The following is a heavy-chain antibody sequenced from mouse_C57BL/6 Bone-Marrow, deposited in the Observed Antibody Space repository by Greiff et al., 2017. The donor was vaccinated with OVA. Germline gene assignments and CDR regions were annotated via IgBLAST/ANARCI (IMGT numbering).Heavy chain of an antibody. Sequence: VQLQQSGPELVKPGASVKISCKASGYSFTGYYMNWVKQSPEKSLEWIGEINPSTGGTTYNQKFKAKATLTVDKSSSTAYMQLKSLTSEDSAVYYCARGDGYPWFAYWGQGTLVTVSA. CDR3: ARGDGYPWFAY. CDR1: GYSFTGYY. D-gene: IGHD2-3*01. J-gene: IGHJ3*01. CDR2: INPSTGGT. V-gene: IGHV1-42*01.